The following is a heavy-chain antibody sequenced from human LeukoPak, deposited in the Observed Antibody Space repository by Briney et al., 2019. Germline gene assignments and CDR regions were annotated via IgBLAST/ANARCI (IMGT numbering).Heavy chain of an antibody. Sequence: GGSLRLSCAASGFTFSSHWMHWVRQAPGKGLVWVSRINSDGSSISYADSVKGRFTISRDNAKNTLYLQMNSLRAEDTAVYYCAKLRDRVPAATFDYWGQGTLVTVSS. D-gene: IGHD2-2*01. J-gene: IGHJ4*02. V-gene: IGHV3-74*01. CDR3: AKLRDRVPAATFDY. CDR2: INSDGSSI. CDR1: GFTFSSHW.